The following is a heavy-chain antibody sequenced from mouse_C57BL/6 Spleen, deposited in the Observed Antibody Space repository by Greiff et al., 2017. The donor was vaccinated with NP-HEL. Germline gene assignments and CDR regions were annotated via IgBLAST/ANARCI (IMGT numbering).Heavy chain of an antibody. CDR3: TRRSSYYCSIDYFDV. Sequence: EVQLQQSGTVLARPGASVKMSCKTSGYTFTSYWMHWVKQRPGQGLEWIGAIYPGNSDTSYIQKFKGKAKLTAVTSASTAYMELSSLTNEDSAVYYYTRRSSYYCSIDYFDVWGTGTTVTVSS. D-gene: IGHD1-1*01. CDR1: GYTFTSYW. CDR2: IYPGNSDT. J-gene: IGHJ1*03. V-gene: IGHV1-5*01.